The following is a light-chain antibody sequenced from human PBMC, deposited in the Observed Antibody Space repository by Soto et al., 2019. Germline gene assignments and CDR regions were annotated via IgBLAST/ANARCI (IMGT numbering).Light chain of an antibody. CDR2: GAS. J-gene: IGKJ4*01. CDR3: QQYNSYSPLT. V-gene: IGKV3-15*01. Sequence: EIVMTQSPATLSVSPGERATLSCRASQSISSNLAWYQQRPGQVPRLLIYGASTRATGIAARFSGSGSGTEFTLTISSLQSDDFATYYCQQYNSYSPLTFGGGTKVDIK. CDR1: QSISSN.